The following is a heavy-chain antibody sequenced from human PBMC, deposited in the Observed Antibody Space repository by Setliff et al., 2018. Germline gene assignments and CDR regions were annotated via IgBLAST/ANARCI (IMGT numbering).Heavy chain of an antibody. CDR3: ARAPGRNIRGDY. Sequence: PSETLSLPCTVSGESIRSNNWWHWVRQPPGRGLEWIGDIYQSGTTNSNPSLKSRVTISADTSKNQFSLKLTSVTAADTAVYYCARAPGRNIRGDYWGQGALVTVSS. CDR1: GESIRSNNW. CDR2: IYQSGTT. J-gene: IGHJ4*02. D-gene: IGHD3-10*01. V-gene: IGHV4-4*02.